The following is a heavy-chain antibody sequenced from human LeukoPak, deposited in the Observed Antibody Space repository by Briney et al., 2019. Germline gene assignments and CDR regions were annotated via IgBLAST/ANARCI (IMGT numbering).Heavy chain of an antibody. CDR1: GYTLTELS. V-gene: IGHV1-24*01. CDR3: ATSTPLYYYYYMDV. J-gene: IGHJ6*03. Sequence: ASVKVSCKVSGYTLTELSMHWVRQAPGEGLEWMGGFDPEDGETIYAQKFQGRVTMTEDTSTDTAYMELSSLRSEDTAVYYCATSTPLYYYYYMDVWGKGTTVTVSS. CDR2: FDPEDGET.